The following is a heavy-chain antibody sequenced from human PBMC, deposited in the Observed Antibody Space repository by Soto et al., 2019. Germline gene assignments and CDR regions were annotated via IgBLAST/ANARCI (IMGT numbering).Heavy chain of an antibody. CDR3: ARHSSLSYGLYYFDY. Sequence: PSETLSLTCTVSGGSVSSYYWSWIRQSPGKGLEWIGYIYYSGSTKYKPSLKSRVTISVDTSKNQFSLKVSSATAADTAVYYCARHSSLSYGLYYFDYWGLGALVTVSS. CDR2: IYYSGST. D-gene: IGHD1-26*01. V-gene: IGHV4-59*08. J-gene: IGHJ4*02. CDR1: GGSVSSYY.